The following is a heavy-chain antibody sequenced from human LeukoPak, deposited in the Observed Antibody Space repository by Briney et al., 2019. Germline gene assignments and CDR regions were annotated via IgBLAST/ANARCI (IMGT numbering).Heavy chain of an antibody. CDR3: AREQLGYYYGMDV. CDR2: INPYSGDT. D-gene: IGHD5-18*01. J-gene: IGHJ6*02. Sequence: AASVKVSCKASGYSFTGYYIHWVRQAPGQGLEWMGWINPYSGDTDSAQKFQGRVAVTRDTSITTAYMDLSRLTSDDTAVYYCAREQLGYYYGMDVWGQGTTVTVSS. CDR1: GYSFTGYY. V-gene: IGHV1-2*02.